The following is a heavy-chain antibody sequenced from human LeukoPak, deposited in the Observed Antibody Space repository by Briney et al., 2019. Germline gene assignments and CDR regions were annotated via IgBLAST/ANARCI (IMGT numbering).Heavy chain of an antibody. CDR3: ATERRPIVGAAFDY. D-gene: IGHD1-26*01. V-gene: IGHV1-24*01. J-gene: IGHJ4*02. CDR1: GYTLNELF. Sequence: GASVKVSFKVSGYTLNELFMHWVRQAPGKGLEWMGGFDPQDRETIYAQEFQGRVTMTEDTSTDTGYMELSSLRSEDTAVYYCATERRPIVGAAFDYWAREPWSPSPQ. CDR2: FDPQDRET.